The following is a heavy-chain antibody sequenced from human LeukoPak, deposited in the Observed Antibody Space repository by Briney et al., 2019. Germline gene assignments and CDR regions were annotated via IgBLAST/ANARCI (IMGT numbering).Heavy chain of an antibody. D-gene: IGHD3-10*01. Sequence: KPGGSLRLSCAASGFTFSGYSMNWVRRAPGKGLEWVSSISSSSSYIYYADSVKGRFTISRDNAKNSLYLQMNSLRAEDTAMYYCARAGPVPFDYWGQGTLVTVSS. CDR3: ARAGPVPFDY. V-gene: IGHV3-21*01. J-gene: IGHJ4*02. CDR1: GFTFSGYS. CDR2: ISSSSSYI.